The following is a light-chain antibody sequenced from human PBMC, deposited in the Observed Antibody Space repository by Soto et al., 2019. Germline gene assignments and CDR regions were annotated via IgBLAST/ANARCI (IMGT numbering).Light chain of an antibody. Sequence: QSVLTQPPSASGTPGQRVTISCSGSSSNIGDNTVSWFQQVPGMAPKLLIFSNYQRPSGVPDRFSGSKSGTSASLAISGLLSEDETEYYCATWDDSLNGVVFGGGTKLTVL. CDR3: ATWDDSLNGVV. J-gene: IGLJ2*01. CDR2: SNY. V-gene: IGLV1-44*01. CDR1: SSNIGDNT.